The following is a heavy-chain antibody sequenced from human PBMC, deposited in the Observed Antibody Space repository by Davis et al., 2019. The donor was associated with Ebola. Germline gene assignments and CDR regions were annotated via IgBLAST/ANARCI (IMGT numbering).Heavy chain of an antibody. J-gene: IGHJ4*02. CDR1: GFTFSSYW. CDR2: IKQDGSEK. D-gene: IGHD3-3*01. Sequence: GESLKISCAASGFTFSSYWTSWVRQAPGKGLEWVANIKQDGSEKYYVDSVKGRFTISRDNAKNSLYLQMNSLRAEDTAVYYCARARTYYDFWSGYYGFDYWGQGTLVTVSS. V-gene: IGHV3-7*01. CDR3: ARARTYYDFWSGYYGFDY.